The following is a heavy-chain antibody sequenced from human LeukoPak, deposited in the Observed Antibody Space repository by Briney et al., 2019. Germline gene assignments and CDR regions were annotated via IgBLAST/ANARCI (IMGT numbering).Heavy chain of an antibody. CDR2: INPNSGGT. V-gene: IGHV1-2*02. D-gene: IGHD3-10*01. CDR1: GYTLTELS. CDR3: ARAEVYYGPGSYDY. J-gene: IGHJ4*02. Sequence: ASVKVSCKVSGYTLTELSMHWVRQAPGQGLEWMGWINPNSGGTNYAQKFQGRVTMTRDTSISTAYMELSRLRSDDTAVYYCARAEVYYGPGSYDYWGQGTLVTVSS.